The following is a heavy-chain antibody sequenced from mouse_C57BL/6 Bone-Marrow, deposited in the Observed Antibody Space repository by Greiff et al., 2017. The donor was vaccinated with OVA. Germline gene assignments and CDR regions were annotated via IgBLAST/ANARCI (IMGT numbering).Heavy chain of an antibody. CDR1: GYTFTGYW. D-gene: IGHD2-4*01. Sequence: QVQLKQSGAELMKPGASVKLSCKATGYTFTGYWIEWVKQRPGHGLEWIGEIFPGSGSTNYNEKFKGKATFTADKSSNTAYMQLSSLTTEDSAIYYCASGGYDYDNYAMDYWGQGTTVTVSS. CDR2: IFPGSGST. CDR3: ASGGYDYDNYAMDY. J-gene: IGHJ4*01. V-gene: IGHV1-9*01.